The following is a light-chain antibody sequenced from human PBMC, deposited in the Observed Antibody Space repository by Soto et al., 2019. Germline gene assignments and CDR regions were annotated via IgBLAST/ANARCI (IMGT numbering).Light chain of an antibody. V-gene: IGKV1-5*01. CDR3: QQYRSFSPLT. J-gene: IGKJ4*01. CDR2: DAS. CDR1: QSISRW. Sequence: DIQVTQSPSTLSASGGDRVSFTCRASQSISRWVAWYQQKSGKAPKLLIYDASNLENGVPSRFSGSGYGTEFTLTISSLQPDDFATYYCQQYRSFSPLTFGGGTKVDIK.